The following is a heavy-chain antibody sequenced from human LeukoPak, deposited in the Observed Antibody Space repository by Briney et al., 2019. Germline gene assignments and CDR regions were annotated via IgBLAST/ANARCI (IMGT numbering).Heavy chain of an antibody. J-gene: IGHJ4*02. CDR1: GYTFPGYY. CDR2: INPNNGGT. V-gene: IGHV1-2*02. CDR3: ARTRISAASSGCDY. D-gene: IGHD3-22*01. Sequence: GASVKVSCKASGYTFPGYYIHWVRPPPGQGLAWMGWINPNNGGTNHAQNFQGRVTMTRDPSISTAYMELSRLRSDDTAVYYCARTRISAASSGCDYWGQGTLVTVSS.